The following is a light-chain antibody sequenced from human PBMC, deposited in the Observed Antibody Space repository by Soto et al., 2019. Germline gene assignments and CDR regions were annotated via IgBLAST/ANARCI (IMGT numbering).Light chain of an antibody. CDR1: SSNIGAGYD. CDR3: QSYDSSMSGWV. V-gene: IGLV1-40*01. CDR2: GNN. J-gene: IGLJ3*02. Sequence: QSVLTQPPSVSGAPGQRVTISCTGSSSNIGAGYDVHGYQQLPGTAPKLLIFGNNNPPSGVPDRFSGSKSSTSASLAITGLQAEDEADYYCQSYDSSMSGWVFGGGTKVTVL.